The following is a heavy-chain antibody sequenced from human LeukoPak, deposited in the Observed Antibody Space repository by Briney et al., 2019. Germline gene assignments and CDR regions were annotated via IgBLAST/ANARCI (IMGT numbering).Heavy chain of an antibody. CDR1: GFTFRKYA. D-gene: IGHD1-26*01. CDR2: ISFDSTKE. V-gene: IGHV3-30*01. Sequence: GGSLRLSCAASGFTFRKYAMHWARQAPGKGLEWVAVISFDSTKEYYANSVKGRFIVARDNPKATLHLQMHSLRPDDTAIYYCARFKVGRNTTQKNAFDIWGRGTLVTVSS. J-gene: IGHJ3*02. CDR3: ARFKVGRNTTQKNAFDI.